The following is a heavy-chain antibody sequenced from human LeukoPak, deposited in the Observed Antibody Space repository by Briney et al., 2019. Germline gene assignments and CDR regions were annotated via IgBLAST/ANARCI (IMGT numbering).Heavy chain of an antibody. V-gene: IGHV1-8*01. J-gene: IGHJ4*02. D-gene: IGHD2-15*01. Sequence: ASVKVSCKSSGYTFTSYEINWVRQATGQGLEWMGWMNPNSGNTGYAQKFQSRVTMTRDTSISTAYMELSSLRSEDTAVDYCARAVAANDYWGQGTLVTVSS. CDR1: GYTFTSYE. CDR3: ARAVAANDY. CDR2: MNPNSGNT.